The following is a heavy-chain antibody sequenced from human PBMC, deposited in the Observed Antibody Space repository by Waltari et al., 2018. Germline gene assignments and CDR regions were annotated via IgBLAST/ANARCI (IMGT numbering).Heavy chain of an antibody. CDR1: GYTRTRYD. CDR2: MNPKNGNT. CDR3: ARVRTKPGRRYDY. D-gene: IGHD1-26*01. J-gene: IGHJ4*02. V-gene: IGHV1-8*01. Sequence: VQLVQSGAEVRKPGASVRVSCQASGYTRTRYDINWDRQAPGQGLEWVAWMNPKNGNTGFAQKFQGRLTMTSDTSTNTAYMDLSSLTSADTAMYYCARVRTKPGRRYDYWGQGTLVTVTS.